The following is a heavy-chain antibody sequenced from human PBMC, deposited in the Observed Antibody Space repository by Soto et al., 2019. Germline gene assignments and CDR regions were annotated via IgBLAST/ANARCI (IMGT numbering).Heavy chain of an antibody. CDR2: ISAYNGNT. J-gene: IGHJ6*03. CDR3: ARDGVGYCSRTSCYAHYYYYYYMDV. Sequence: QVQLVQSGAEVKKPGASVKVSCKASGYTFTSYGISWVRQAPGQGLEWMGWISAYNGNTNYAQKLQGRVTMTTETSTSTAYMELRSLRSDDTAVYYCARDGVGYCSRTSCYAHYYYYYYMDVWGKGTTVTVSS. D-gene: IGHD2-2*01. CDR1: GYTFTSYG. V-gene: IGHV1-18*01.